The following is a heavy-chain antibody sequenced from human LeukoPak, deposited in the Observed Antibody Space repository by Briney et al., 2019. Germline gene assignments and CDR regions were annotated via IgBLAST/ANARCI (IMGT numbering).Heavy chain of an antibody. CDR1: GFTFSSYW. CDR3: AKPRGGSPPRPFDI. D-gene: IGHD1-26*01. V-gene: IGHV3-7*01. CDR2: IKQDGSEK. Sequence: HTGGSLRLSCAASGFTFSSYWMSWVRQAPGKGLEWVANIKQDGSEKYYVDSVKGRFTIPRDNAKNSLYLQMNSLRAEDTAVYYCAKPRGGSPPRPFDIWGQGTMVTVSS. J-gene: IGHJ3*02.